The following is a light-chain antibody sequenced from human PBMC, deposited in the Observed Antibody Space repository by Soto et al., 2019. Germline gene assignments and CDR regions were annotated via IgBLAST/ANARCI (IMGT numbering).Light chain of an antibody. CDR2: NTS. Sequence: EIEMTQSPATLSVSPGARATLSCRARQGVSSNVAWYQQKPGQAPRLLIYNTSTRATGIPARFSGSVSGTEFTLTISSLQSEDFAVYYCQQLGTFGQGTKLEIK. CDR3: QQLGT. J-gene: IGKJ2*01. V-gene: IGKV3-15*01. CDR1: QGVSSN.